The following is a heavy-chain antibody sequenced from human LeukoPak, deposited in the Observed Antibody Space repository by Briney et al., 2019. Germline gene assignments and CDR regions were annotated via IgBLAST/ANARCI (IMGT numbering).Heavy chain of an antibody. D-gene: IGHD6-19*01. Sequence: SSETVSLTCTTSGAPISRFYWSWVRQPPGKGLEWIGNIYNGVPTFFNPSLKSRVTLSVDTSKTQFSLQLASVTAADTAVYYCVQTTGWPGFDYWGQGILVTVSS. CDR2: IYNGVPT. V-gene: IGHV4-4*09. CDR1: GAPISRFY. CDR3: VQTTGWPGFDY. J-gene: IGHJ4*02.